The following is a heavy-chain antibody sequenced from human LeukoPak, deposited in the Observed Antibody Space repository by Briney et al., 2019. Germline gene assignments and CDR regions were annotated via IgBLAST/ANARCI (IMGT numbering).Heavy chain of an antibody. CDR3: ERMDYSEQFLQH. Sequence: GGSLRLSCAASGFTFSSYAMHWIRQAPGKGLEYVSAIKNGDSTFRAISVKGRFTISRDNSKNTLYLQMGSLRPEDMAVYYCERMDYSEQFLQHWGQGSLVTVSS. V-gene: IGHV3-64*01. CDR2: IKNGDST. D-gene: IGHD4-11*01. J-gene: IGHJ1*01. CDR1: GFTFSSYA.